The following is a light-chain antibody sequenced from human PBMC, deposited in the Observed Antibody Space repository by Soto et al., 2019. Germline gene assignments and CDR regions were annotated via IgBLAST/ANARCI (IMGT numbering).Light chain of an antibody. J-gene: IGKJ1*01. CDR2: GAS. V-gene: IGKV3-20*01. CDR3: HQYGSSPVT. Sequence: EILLTQSPCTLSLSPGERATLSCRASQSVSSSFLAWYQQKPGQAPRLRMYGASSRATGIPDRFSGSGSGTDFTLTISRLEPEDFEVYYCHQYGSSPVTFGQGTKVDIK. CDR1: QSVSSSF.